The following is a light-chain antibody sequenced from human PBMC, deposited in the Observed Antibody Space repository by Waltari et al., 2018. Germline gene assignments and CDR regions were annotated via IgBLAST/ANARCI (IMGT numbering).Light chain of an antibody. CDR3: QQYGNSNPL. CDR2: AAS. J-gene: IGKJ3*01. CDR1: QSVSSNY. Sequence: EIVLTQSPGALSLSPGERATLSCRASQSVSSNYIAWYQQKPGQAPRLLIYAASMGATGIPDRFSGSGSGTEFTLTIRRLETEDFAVYYCQQYGNSNPLFGPGTKVDIK. V-gene: IGKV3-20*01.